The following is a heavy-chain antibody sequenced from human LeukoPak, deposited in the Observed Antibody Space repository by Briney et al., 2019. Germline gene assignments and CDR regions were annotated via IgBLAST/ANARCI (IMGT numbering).Heavy chain of an antibody. D-gene: IGHD3-9*01. CDR1: GFTFSSYW. CDR3: ARDHYDILTAYYTSADY. V-gene: IGHV3-7*01. Sequence: GGSLRLSCAASGFTFSSYWMSWVRQAPGKGLEWVANIKQDGSEKYYVDSVKGRFTISRDNAKNSLYLQMNSLRAEDTAVYYCARDHYDILTAYYTSADYWGQGTLVTVSS. CDR2: IKQDGSEK. J-gene: IGHJ4*02.